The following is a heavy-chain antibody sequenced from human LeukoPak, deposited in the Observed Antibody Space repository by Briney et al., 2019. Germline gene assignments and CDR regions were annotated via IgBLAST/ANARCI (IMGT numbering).Heavy chain of an antibody. V-gene: IGHV4-59*01. CDR3: ARVAGTGNFDY. J-gene: IGHJ4*02. D-gene: IGHD6-13*01. CDR1: GGSIRSYY. CDR2: IYYSGST. Sequence: SETLSLTCTVSGGSIRSYYWSWIRQPPGKGLEWIGYIYYSGSTNYNPSLKSRVTISVDTSKNQFSPKLSSVTAADTAVYYCARVAGTGNFDYWGQGTLVTVSS.